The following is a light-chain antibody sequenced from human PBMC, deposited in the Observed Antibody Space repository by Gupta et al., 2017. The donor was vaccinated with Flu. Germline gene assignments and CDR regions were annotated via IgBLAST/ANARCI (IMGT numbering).Light chain of an antibody. CDR3: AAWEDGLHGPV. J-gene: IGLJ2*01. CDR1: TSNIGRNT. Sequence: STSNIGRNTVNWYQHVPGTAPKLIIHRNNERPSGVPDRFSGSKSGTSASLAISGLRSEDEAVYFCAAWEDGLHGPVFGGGTKLTVL. V-gene: IGLV1-44*01. CDR2: RNN.